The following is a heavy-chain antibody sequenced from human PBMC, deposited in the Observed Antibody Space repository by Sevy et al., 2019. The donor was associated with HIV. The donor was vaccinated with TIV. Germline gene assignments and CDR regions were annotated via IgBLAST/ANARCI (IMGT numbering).Heavy chain of an antibody. V-gene: IGHV1-69*13. J-gene: IGHJ6*03. CDR1: GGTFSSYA. D-gene: IGHD3-3*01. Sequence: ASVKVSCKASGGTFSSYAISWVRQAPGQGLEWMGGIIPIFGTANYAQKFQGRVTITADESTSTAYMELSSLRSEDTAVYYCASSGGDFWSDHYYYYMDVGGKGTTVTVSS. CDR3: ASSGGDFWSDHYYYYMDV. CDR2: IIPIFGTA.